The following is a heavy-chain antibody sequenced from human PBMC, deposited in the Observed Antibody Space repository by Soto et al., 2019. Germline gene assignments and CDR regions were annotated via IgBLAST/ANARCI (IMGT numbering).Heavy chain of an antibody. CDR1: GGSISSSSYY. J-gene: IGHJ4*02. D-gene: IGHD3-16*01. CDR2: IYYSGST. Sequence: QLQLQESGPGLVKPSETLSLTCTVSGGSISSSSYYWGWIRQPPGKGLEWIGSIYYSGSTYYNPSLKRRVTISVDTSKNQFSLKLSSVTAADTAVYYCARRGGSISYFDYWGQGTLVTVSS. V-gene: IGHV4-39*01. CDR3: ARRGGSISYFDY.